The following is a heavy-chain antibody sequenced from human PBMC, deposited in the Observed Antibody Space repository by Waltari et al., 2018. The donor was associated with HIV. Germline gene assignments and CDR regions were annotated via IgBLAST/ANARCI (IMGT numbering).Heavy chain of an antibody. CDR2: ISRSSSSI. V-gene: IGHV3-48*01. CDR1: GFTFSNYT. J-gene: IGHJ4*02. CDR3: ARDINGGWGY. Sequence: EVQLVESGGGLVQPGGSLRLSCAASGFTFSNYTMNGVRQDRGKGLEWVAYISRSSSSIFYADSVKGRFTSSRDNAKNSLYLQMNSLRVEDTAVYYCARDINGGWGYWGQGTLVTVAS. D-gene: IGHD7-27*01.